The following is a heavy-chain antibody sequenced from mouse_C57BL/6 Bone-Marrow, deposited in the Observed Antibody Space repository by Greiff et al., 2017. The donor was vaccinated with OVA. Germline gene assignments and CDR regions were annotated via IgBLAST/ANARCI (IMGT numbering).Heavy chain of an antibody. V-gene: IGHV1-22*01. D-gene: IGHD1-1*01. CDR3: ARSKITTPLWYFDV. Sequence: EVQLQQSGPELVKPGASVKMSCKASGYTFTDYNMHWVKQSHGKSLEWIGYINPNNGGTSYNQKFKGKATLTVNKSSSTAYMELRSLTSEDSAVYYCARSKITTPLWYFDVWGTGTTVTVSS. J-gene: IGHJ1*03. CDR2: INPNNGGT. CDR1: GYTFTDYN.